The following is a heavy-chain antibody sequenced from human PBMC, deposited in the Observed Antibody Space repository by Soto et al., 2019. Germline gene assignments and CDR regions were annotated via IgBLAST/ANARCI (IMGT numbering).Heavy chain of an antibody. CDR3: ARSFSSWYRNYYYGMDV. CDR2: IYSGGST. Sequence: GGSLRLSCAASGFTVSSNYMSWVRQAPGKGLEWVSVIYSGGSTYYADSVKGRFTISRDNSKNTLYLQMNSLRAEDTAVYYCARSFSSWYRNYYYGMDVRGQGTTVTVSS. V-gene: IGHV3-53*01. D-gene: IGHD6-13*01. CDR1: GFTVSSNY. J-gene: IGHJ6*02.